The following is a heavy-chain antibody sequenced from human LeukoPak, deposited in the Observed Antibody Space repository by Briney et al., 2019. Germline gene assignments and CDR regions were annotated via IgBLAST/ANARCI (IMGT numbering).Heavy chain of an antibody. CDR3: ARDCTSTSCWNDYVYEWDY. CDR1: GFTFISYG. J-gene: IGHJ4*02. D-gene: IGHD2-2*01. Sequence: QPGGSLRLSCAVSGFTFISYGMQWVRQAPGKGLAWVSRINTDGSSTTYADSVKGRFTISRDNAKNTLYLQMNSLRAEDTAVYYCARDCTSTSCWNDYVYEWDYWGQGTLVTVSS. V-gene: IGHV3-74*01. CDR2: INTDGSST.